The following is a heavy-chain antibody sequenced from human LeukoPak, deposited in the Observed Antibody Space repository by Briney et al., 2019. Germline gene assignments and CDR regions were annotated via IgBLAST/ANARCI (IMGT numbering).Heavy chain of an antibody. Sequence: ASVKVSCKASGYTFTGYYMHWVRQAAGQGLEWMGWINPNSGGTNYAQKFQGRVTMTRDTSISTAYMELSRLRSDDTAVYYCARDLRRRDYGGNNFDYWGQGTLVTVSS. CDR2: INPNSGGT. J-gene: IGHJ4*02. CDR3: ARDLRRRDYGGNNFDY. V-gene: IGHV1-2*02. D-gene: IGHD4-23*01. CDR1: GYTFTGYY.